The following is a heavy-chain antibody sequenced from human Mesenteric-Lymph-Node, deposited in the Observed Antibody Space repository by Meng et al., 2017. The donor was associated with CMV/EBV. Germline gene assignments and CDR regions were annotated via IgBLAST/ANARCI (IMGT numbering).Heavy chain of an antibody. CDR1: GFNVRDKY. J-gene: IGHJ4*02. D-gene: IGHD3-10*01. V-gene: IGHV3-66*01. CDR2: IYRGDNT. Sequence: EGARVGSGGGLVPPGGPLRLSCAASGFNVRDKYMSWVRQAPGKGLEWVCIIYRGDNTYYIDSVKDRFTVSRDNSKNTMYLQMNSLRVEDTAVYYCTGDSVSNPNLDYWGQGTLVTVSS. CDR3: TGDSVSNPNLDY.